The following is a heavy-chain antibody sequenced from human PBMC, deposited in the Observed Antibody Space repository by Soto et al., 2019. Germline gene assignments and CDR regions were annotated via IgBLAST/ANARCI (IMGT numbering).Heavy chain of an antibody. Sequence: SETLSLTCTVSGGSISSYYWSWIRQPPGKGLEWIGYIYYSGSTNYNPSLKSRLTISVDTSKNQFSLKLSSVTAADTAVYYCARAAAVAGAPPSYYFDYWGQGTLVTVSS. CDR3: ARAAAVAGAPPSYYFDY. CDR1: GGSISSYY. J-gene: IGHJ4*02. CDR2: IYYSGST. D-gene: IGHD6-19*01. V-gene: IGHV4-59*01.